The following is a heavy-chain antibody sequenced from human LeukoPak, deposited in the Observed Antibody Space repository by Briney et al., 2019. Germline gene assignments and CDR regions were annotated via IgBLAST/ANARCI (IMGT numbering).Heavy chain of an antibody. J-gene: IGHJ3*02. D-gene: IGHD5-12*01. Sequence: PSETLSLTCTVSGGSISSSSYYRGWIRQPPGKGLEWIGSIYYSGSTYCNPSLKSRVTISVDTSKNQFSLKLSSVTAADTAVYYCARHPFRGYSGYGPSDAFDIWGQGTMVTVSS. V-gene: IGHV4-39*01. CDR3: ARHPFRGYSGYGPSDAFDI. CDR2: IYYSGST. CDR1: GGSISSSSYY.